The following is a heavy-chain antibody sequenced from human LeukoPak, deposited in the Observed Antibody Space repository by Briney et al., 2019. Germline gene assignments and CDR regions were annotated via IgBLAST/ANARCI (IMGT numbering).Heavy chain of an antibody. Sequence: SETLSLTCTVSGGSISSGGYYWSWIRQPPGKGLEWIGYIYHSGSTYYNPSLKSRVTISVDRSKNQFSLKLSSVTAADTAVYYCAREGEYVDTAAMWVFDPWGQGTLVTVSS. J-gene: IGHJ5*02. CDR2: IYHSGST. D-gene: IGHD5-18*01. CDR1: GGSISSGGYY. CDR3: AREGEYVDTAAMWVFDP. V-gene: IGHV4-30-2*01.